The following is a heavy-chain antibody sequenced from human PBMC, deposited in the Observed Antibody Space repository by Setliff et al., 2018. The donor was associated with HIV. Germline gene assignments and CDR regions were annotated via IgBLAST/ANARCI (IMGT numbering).Heavy chain of an antibody. CDR2: FYHGGST. CDR1: GSSIRGAYY. Sequence: SETLSLTCAVSGSSIRGAYYWGWIRQPPGKGLEWIGSFYHGGSTLYNPSPRSRVTISVDTSKNHFSLILTSVTAADTAVYYCVRRTDYYGSGSESSFDYWGQGTLVTVSS. J-gene: IGHJ4*02. V-gene: IGHV4-38-2*01. D-gene: IGHD3-10*01. CDR3: VRRTDYYGSGSESSFDY.